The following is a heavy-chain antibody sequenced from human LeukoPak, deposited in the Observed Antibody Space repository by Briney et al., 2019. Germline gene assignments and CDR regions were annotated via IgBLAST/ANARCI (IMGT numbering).Heavy chain of an antibody. CDR3: ARDRAATQSWVEFDL. CDR2: IYVTGAT. Sequence: GGSLRLTCAASGFAVSSTLMDWVRQAPGKGLEWVSLIYVTGATFYADSVKGRFTISRDNSKNMLYLQMNNLRPEDSAVYYCARDRAATQSWVEFDLWGQGTRVTVSS. D-gene: IGHD4-11*01. V-gene: IGHV3-66*03. J-gene: IGHJ5*02. CDR1: GFAVSSTL.